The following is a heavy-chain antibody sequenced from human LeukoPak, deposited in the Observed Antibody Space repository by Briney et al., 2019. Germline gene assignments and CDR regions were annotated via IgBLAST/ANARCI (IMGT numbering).Heavy chain of an antibody. Sequence: ASVKVSCKASGYTFTDYYIHWVRQAPGQGLEWMGWINPNSGGTNYAQKFQGRVTMTRDTSISTAYMELSRLRSDDTAVYYCARVNRNYYYYYMDVWGKGTTVTVSS. J-gene: IGHJ6*03. CDR3: ARVNRNYYYYYMDV. D-gene: IGHD1-14*01. V-gene: IGHV1-2*02. CDR2: INPNSGGT. CDR1: GYTFTDYY.